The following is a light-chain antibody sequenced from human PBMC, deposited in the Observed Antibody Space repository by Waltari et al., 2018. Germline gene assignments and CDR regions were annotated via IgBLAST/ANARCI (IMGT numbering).Light chain of an antibody. J-gene: IGLJ1*01. CDR2: DKN. V-gene: IGLV1-40*01. CDR3: QSYDSSLSGRV. Sequence: QSVLTQPPSVSGAPGQRVTVSCTGSRSNIGGGYDVHWYRQLPGTAPKLLIDDKNIRTSGVPDRFSGSKSDTSASLAITGLQAEDEADYYCQSYDSSLSGRVFGTGTKVTVL. CDR1: RSNIGGGYD.